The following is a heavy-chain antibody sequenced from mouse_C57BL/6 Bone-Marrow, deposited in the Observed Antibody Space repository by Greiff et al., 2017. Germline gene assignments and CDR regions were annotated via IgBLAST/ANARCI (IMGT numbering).Heavy chain of an antibody. Sequence: EVMLVESGGGLVKPGGSLKLSCAASGFTFSDYGMHWVRQAPEKGLEWVAYISSGSSTIYYADTVKGRFTISRDNAKNTLFLQMTSLRSEDTAMYYCARRLYPYYAMDYWGQGTSVTVSS. CDR2: ISSGSSTI. J-gene: IGHJ4*01. CDR1: GFTFSDYG. D-gene: IGHD1-2*01. CDR3: ARRLYPYYAMDY. V-gene: IGHV5-17*01.